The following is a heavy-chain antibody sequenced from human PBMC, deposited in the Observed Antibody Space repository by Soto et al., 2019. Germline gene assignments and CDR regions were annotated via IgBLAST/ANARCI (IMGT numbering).Heavy chain of an antibody. V-gene: IGHV4-59*07. D-gene: IGHD6-6*01. CDR2: IYYSGST. J-gene: IGHJ4*02. Sequence: PSCSLALTSTASIDTICVSLWGWFRQPPGKGLEWIGYIYYSGSTNYNPSLKSRVTISVDTSKNQFSLNLRSMSPADTVVYYCGRVHRLAACTLDFCGQGPLLS. CDR1: IDTICVSL. CDR3: GRVHRLAACTLDF.